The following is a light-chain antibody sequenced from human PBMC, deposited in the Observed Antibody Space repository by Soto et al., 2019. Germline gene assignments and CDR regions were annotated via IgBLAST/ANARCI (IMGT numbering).Light chain of an antibody. V-gene: IGKV3-20*01. J-gene: IGKJ4*01. CDR1: QSVSSSY. Sequence: EIVLTQSPGTLSLSPGERATLSCRASQSVSSSYLAWYQQKPGQAPRLLIYGASSRATGIPDRFRGSWSGTDFTLTISRLETEDFAVYYCQQYGSAPAFGGGTKVEIK. CDR3: QQYGSAPA. CDR2: GAS.